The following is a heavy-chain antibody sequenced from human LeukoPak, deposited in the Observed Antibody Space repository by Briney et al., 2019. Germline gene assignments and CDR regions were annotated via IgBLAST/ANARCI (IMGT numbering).Heavy chain of an antibody. Sequence: SVKVSCKASGGTFSSYTVSWVRQAPGQGLEWMGRIIPILGIENYAQKFQGRVTITADKSTSTAYMELSSLRSEDTAVYYCARDPGCSSTSCSTDYYYYYGMDVWGQGTTVTVSS. D-gene: IGHD2-2*02. V-gene: IGHV1-69*04. J-gene: IGHJ6*02. CDR1: GGTFSSYT. CDR2: IIPILGIE. CDR3: ARDPGCSSTSCSTDYYYYYGMDV.